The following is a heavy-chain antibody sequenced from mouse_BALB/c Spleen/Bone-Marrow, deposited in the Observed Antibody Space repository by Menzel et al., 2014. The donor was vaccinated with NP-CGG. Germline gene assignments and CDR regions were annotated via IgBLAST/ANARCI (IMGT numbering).Heavy chain of an antibody. J-gene: IGHJ3*01. CDR1: GFTFTDYY. V-gene: IGHV7-3*02. CDR2: IRNKANGYTT. CDR3: ARDGSWFAY. Sequence: EVKVVESGGGLVQPGGSLRLSCATSGFTFTDYYMSWVRQPPGKALEWLGFIRNKANGYTTEYSASVKGRFTISRDNSQSTLYLQMNTLRAEDSATYYCARDGSWFAYWGQGTLVTVSA.